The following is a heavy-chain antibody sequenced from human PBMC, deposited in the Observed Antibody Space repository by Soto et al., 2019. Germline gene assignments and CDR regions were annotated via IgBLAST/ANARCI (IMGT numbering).Heavy chain of an antibody. Sequence: SETLSLTCTASGASISVHSYYWTWIRQPPRKGLEWIGSSYYSGTTYFNPPLKSRATISVDRFKNQFSLRLTSVTAADTSIYYCTSRSNWNDNYFCPCRRGGMVTVSS. D-gene: IGHD1-1*01. V-gene: IGHV4-39*01. CDR2: SYYSGTT. J-gene: IGHJ5*02. CDR1: GASISVHSYY. CDR3: TSRSNWNDNYFCP.